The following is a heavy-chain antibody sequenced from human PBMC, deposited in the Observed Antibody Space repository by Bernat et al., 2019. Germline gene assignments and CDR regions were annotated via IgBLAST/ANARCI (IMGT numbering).Heavy chain of an antibody. J-gene: IGHJ3*02. CDR3: ARDRAMYYYDSSGYSYDAFDI. CDR2: IYTSGST. V-gene: IGHV4-61*02. D-gene: IGHD3-22*01. CDR1: GGSISSGSYY. Sequence: QVQLQESGPGLVKPSQTLSLTCTVSGGSISSGSYYWSWIRQPAGKGLEWIGRIYTSGSTNYNPSLKSRVTISVDTSKNQFSLKLSSVTAADTAVYYCARDRAMYYYDSSGYSYDAFDIWGQGTMVTVPS.